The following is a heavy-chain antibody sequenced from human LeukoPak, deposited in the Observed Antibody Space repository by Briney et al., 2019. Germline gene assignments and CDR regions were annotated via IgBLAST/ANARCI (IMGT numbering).Heavy chain of an antibody. Sequence: GKSLRLSCAASGLTFSNYDMHWVRQASGKGLEWVAVISFDGSDKYYADSVKGRFTISRDNSKNTLHLQMNTLRAEDTAVYYCASRIATAGSVDYWGQGTLVTVSS. J-gene: IGHJ4*02. CDR1: GLTFSNYD. V-gene: IGHV3-30*03. CDR3: ASRIATAGSVDY. CDR2: ISFDGSDK. D-gene: IGHD6-13*01.